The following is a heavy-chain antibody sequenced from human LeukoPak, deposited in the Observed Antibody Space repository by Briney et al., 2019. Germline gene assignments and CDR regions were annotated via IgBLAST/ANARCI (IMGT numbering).Heavy chain of an antibody. CDR1: GGSFSGYY. CDR3: ARAKRLYSSSCLDY. Sequence: SETLSLTCAVYGGSFSGYYGSWIRQPPGKGLEWIGEINHSGSTNYNPSLKSQVTISVDTSKNQFSLKLSSVTAADTAVYYCARAKRLYSSSCLDYWGQGTLVTVSS. V-gene: IGHV4-34*01. CDR2: INHSGST. D-gene: IGHD6-13*01. J-gene: IGHJ4*02.